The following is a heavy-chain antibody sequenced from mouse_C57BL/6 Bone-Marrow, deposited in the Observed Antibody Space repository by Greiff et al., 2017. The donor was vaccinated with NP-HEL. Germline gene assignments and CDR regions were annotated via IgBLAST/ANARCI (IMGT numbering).Heavy chain of an antibody. CDR1: GYTFTTYW. CDR2: IDPSDSYT. Sequence: QVQLQQPGAELVKPGASVKLSCKASGYTFTTYWMQWVKQRPGQGLEWIGEIDPSDSYTNYNQKFKGKATLTVDTSSSTANMQLSSLTSEDSALYYCARKAYYGRSYEFAYWGQGTLVTVSA. J-gene: IGHJ3*01. CDR3: ARKAYYGRSYEFAY. D-gene: IGHD1-1*01. V-gene: IGHV1-50*01.